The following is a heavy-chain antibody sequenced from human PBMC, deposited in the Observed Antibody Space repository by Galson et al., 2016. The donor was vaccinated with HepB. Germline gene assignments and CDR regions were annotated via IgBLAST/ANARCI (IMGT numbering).Heavy chain of an antibody. CDR3: ARNDCNTANCYTDYYYGLDV. V-gene: IGHV4-59*01. D-gene: IGHD2-2*02. Sequence: ETLSLTCTVSGGSISTYYWSWVRQAPGKGLEWIGHIYCSWSTDYSPSPTSRVTISLDTSKQQFPLSLRSVTAADTAVYYCARNDCNTANCYTDYYYGLDVWGHGTMVAVSS. J-gene: IGHJ6*02. CDR1: GGSISTYY. CDR2: IYCSWST.